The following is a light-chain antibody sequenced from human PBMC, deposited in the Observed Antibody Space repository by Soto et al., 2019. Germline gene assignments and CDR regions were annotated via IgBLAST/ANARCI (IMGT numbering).Light chain of an antibody. J-gene: IGKJ1*01. CDR3: QQRSNWPPTWT. CDR2: DAS. V-gene: IGKV3-11*01. CDR1: QNVSSY. Sequence: EIVLTQSPATLSLSPGERATISCRASQNVSSYLAWYQQKPGQAPRLLIYDASNRATGIPARFSGSGSGTDFTLTISSLEPEDFAVYYCQQRSNWPPTWTFGQGTKVDIK.